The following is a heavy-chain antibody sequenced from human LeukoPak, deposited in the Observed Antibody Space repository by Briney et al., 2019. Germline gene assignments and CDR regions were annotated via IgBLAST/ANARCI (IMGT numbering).Heavy chain of an antibody. V-gene: IGHV3-7*01. CDR3: ARDSGTMIVVVINQYYFDY. D-gene: IGHD3-22*01. CDR1: GFTFSSYA. J-gene: IGHJ4*02. Sequence: GGSLRLSCAASGFTFSSYAMHWVRQAPGKGLEWVANIKQDGSEKYYVDSVKGRFTISRDNAKNSLYLQMNSLRAEDTAVYYCARDSGTMIVVVINQYYFDYWGQGTLVTVSS. CDR2: IKQDGSEK.